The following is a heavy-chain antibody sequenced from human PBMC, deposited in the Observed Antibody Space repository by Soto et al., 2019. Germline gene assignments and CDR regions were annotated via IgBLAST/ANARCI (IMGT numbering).Heavy chain of an antibody. J-gene: IGHJ4*02. CDR3: ERGQEGVVATH. CDR1: GGSLSGYY. Sequence: QVQLQQWGAGLLKPSETLSITCVVYGGSLSGYYWSWIRQPPGKGLECIGEIKEGGLTNYTPSLKSRGTGSVDRPLNQFSLKLHSVTAADTAVYYCERGQEGVVATHGDQGARVTVSS. CDR2: IKEGGLT. V-gene: IGHV4-34*01. D-gene: IGHD5-12*01.